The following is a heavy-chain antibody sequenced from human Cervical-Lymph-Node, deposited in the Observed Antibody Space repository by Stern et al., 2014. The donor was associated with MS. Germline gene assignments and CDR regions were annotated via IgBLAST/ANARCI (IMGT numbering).Heavy chain of an antibody. CDR2: FSPLFGTT. CDR1: GATFINFG. V-gene: IGHV1-69*01. D-gene: IGHD1-1*01. Sequence: VQLVQSGADVKKPGSSVKVSCTASGATFINFGISWVRQAPGQGLEWMGGFSPLFGTTEYVQKFQGRVTISADESATTVYMELSGLRSEDTAVYYCARDNDDNGMDVWGQGTTVTVSS. J-gene: IGHJ6*02. CDR3: ARDNDDNGMDV.